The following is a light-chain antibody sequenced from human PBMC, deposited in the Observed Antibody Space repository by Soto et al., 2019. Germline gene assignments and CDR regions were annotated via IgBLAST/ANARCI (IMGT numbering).Light chain of an antibody. CDR3: SSYAGSNIFYV. V-gene: IGLV2-8*01. CDR1: SSDVGGYNY. Sequence: ALTQPASVSGCPGQSITISYTGTSSDVGGYNYVSWYQQHPGKAPKLMIYEVTKRPSGVPDRFSGSKSGNTASLTVSGLQAEDEADYYCSSYAGSNIFYVFGTGTKVTVL. J-gene: IGLJ1*01. CDR2: EVT.